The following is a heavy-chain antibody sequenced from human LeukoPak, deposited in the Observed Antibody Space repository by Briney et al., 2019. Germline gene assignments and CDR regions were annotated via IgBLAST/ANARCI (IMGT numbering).Heavy chain of an antibody. V-gene: IGHV1-18*01. CDR1: GYTFTSYG. CDR2: ISAYNGNT. Sequence: ASVKVSCKASGYTFTSYGISWVRQAPGQGLEWMGWISAYNGNTKYSQKFQDRVTITRDTSASTAYMELSSLRSEDTAVYYCARRSATYSGSYFDAFDIWGQGTMVSVSS. D-gene: IGHD1-26*01. CDR3: ARRSATYSGSYFDAFDI. J-gene: IGHJ3*02.